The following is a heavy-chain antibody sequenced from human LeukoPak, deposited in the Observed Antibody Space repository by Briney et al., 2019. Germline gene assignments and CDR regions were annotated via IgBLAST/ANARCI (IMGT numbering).Heavy chain of an antibody. V-gene: IGHV4-31*03. D-gene: IGHD3-16*01. CDR1: GGSISSSSYY. Sequence: PSETLSLTCTVSGGSISSSSYYWGWIRQYPGKGLEWIGYIYYSGSTYYNPSLKSRVTISVDTSKNQFSLKLSSVTAADTAVYYCARVPKDYDWGSSFDYWGQGTLVTVSS. J-gene: IGHJ4*02. CDR2: IYYSGST. CDR3: ARVPKDYDWGSSFDY.